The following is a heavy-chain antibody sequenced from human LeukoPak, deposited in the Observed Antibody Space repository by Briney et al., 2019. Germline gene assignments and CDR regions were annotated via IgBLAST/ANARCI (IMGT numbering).Heavy chain of an antibody. D-gene: IGHD4-17*01. CDR3: ASATRTWDYGDYVDWFDP. V-gene: IGHV4-31*03. CDR1: GGSISSGGYY. Sequence: SETLSLTCTVSGGSISSGGYYWSWIRQHPGKGLEWIGYIYYSGSTYYNPSLKSRVTISVDTSKNQFSLKLSSVTAADTAVYYCASATRTWDYGDYVDWFDPWGQGTLVTVSS. CDR2: IYYSGST. J-gene: IGHJ5*02.